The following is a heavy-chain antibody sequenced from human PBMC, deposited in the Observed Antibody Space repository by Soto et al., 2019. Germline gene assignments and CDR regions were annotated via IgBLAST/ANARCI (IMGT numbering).Heavy chain of an antibody. Sequence: PSETLSLTCTVSGGSISSYYWSWIRQPPGKGLEWIGYIYYGGSTDYNPSLKSRVTISVDSSKNQFSLKVRSVTAADTAVYYCARDWGGRMFDYWGQGALVTVSS. CDR3: ARDWGGRMFDY. D-gene: IGHD3-16*01. CDR1: GGSISSYY. CDR2: IYYGGST. V-gene: IGHV4-59*01. J-gene: IGHJ4*02.